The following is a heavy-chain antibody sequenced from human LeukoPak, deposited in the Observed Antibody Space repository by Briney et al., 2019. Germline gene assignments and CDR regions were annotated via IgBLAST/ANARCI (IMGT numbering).Heavy chain of an antibody. J-gene: IGHJ4*02. D-gene: IGHD5-24*01. CDR2: MNPNSGNT. CDR1: GYTFTSYD. Sequence: ASVKVSCKASGYTFTSYDINWVRQATGQGLEWMGWMNPNSGNTGYAQKFQGRVTITRNTSISTAYMELSSLRSEDTAVYYCARQEWDRDAWYYFDFWGQGTLVTVSS. CDR3: ARQEWDRDAWYYFDF. V-gene: IGHV1-8*03.